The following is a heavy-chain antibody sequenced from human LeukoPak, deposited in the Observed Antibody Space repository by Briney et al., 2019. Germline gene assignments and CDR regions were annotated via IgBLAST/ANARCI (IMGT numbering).Heavy chain of an antibody. V-gene: IGHV4-4*07. D-gene: IGHD3-9*01. CDR3: ARDNDILTGYYKGYYYYGMDV. CDR2: IYTSGST. J-gene: IGHJ6*02. CDR1: GGSFSGYY. Sequence: SETLSLTCAVYGGSFSGYYWSWIRQPAGKGLEWIGRIYTSGSTNYNPSLKSRVTMSVDTSKNQFSLKLSSVTAADTAVYYCARDNDILTGYYKGYYYYGMDVWGQGTTVTVSS.